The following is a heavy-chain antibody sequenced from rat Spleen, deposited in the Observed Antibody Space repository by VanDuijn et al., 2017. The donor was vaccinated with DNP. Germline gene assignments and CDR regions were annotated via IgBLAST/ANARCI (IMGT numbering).Heavy chain of an antibody. D-gene: IGHD1-11*01. J-gene: IGHJ4*01. CDR2: ISYDGSST. CDR3: ARHYGGYAMDA. Sequence: EMQLVESGGGLVQPGRSLKLSCAASGFTFSDYYMAWVRQAPKKGLEWVATISYDGSSTYYRDPVKGRFTISRDNAKSTLYLQMDSLRSEDTATYYCARHYGGYAMDAWGQGTSVTVSS. CDR1: GFTFSDYY. V-gene: IGHV5-7*01.